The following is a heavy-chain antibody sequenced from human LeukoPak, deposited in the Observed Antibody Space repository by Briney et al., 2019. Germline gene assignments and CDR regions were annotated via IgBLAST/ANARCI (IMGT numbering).Heavy chain of an antibody. V-gene: IGHV3-23*01. D-gene: IGHD2-15*01. Sequence: GGSLRLSCAASGFTFSSYAMSWVRQAPGKGLEWISAIIGSGGSTYYADSVKGRFTISRDNSKNTLYLQMNSLRAEDTAVYYCAKDRRYCSGGSCYRWFDPWGQGTLVTVSS. CDR3: AKDRRYCSGGSCYRWFDP. J-gene: IGHJ5*02. CDR1: GFTFSSYA. CDR2: IIGSGGST.